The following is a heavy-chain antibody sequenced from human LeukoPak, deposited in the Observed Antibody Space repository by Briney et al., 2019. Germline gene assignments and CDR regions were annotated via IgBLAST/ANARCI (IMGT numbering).Heavy chain of an antibody. Sequence: GGSLRLSCAASGFTFSSYAMHWVRQAPGKGLEWVAVISYDGSNKYYADSVKGRFTISRDNSKNTLYLQMNSLRAEDTAVYYCARDDYYGTEIPFYYYYYGMDVWGQGTTVTVSS. J-gene: IGHJ6*02. CDR2: ISYDGSNK. CDR1: GFTFSSYA. V-gene: IGHV3-30-3*01. CDR3: ARDDYYGTEIPFYYYYYGMDV. D-gene: IGHD3-10*01.